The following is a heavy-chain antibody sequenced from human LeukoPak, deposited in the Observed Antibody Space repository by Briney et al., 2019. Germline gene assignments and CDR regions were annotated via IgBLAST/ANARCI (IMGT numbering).Heavy chain of an antibody. CDR3: AKVIAAAGTSIMYFDY. D-gene: IGHD6-13*01. Sequence: GGSLRPSCAASGFTFSSYAMSWVRQAPGKGLEWVSAISGSGGSTYYADSVKGRFTISRDNSKNTLYLQMNSLRAEDTAVYYCAKVIAAAGTSIMYFDYWGQGTLGTVSS. CDR1: GFTFSSYA. CDR2: ISGSGGST. V-gene: IGHV3-23*01. J-gene: IGHJ4*02.